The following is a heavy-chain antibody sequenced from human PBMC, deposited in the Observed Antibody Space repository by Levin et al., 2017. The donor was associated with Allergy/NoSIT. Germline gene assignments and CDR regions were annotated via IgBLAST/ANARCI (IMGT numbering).Heavy chain of an antibody. J-gene: IGHJ4*02. Sequence: SSETLSLTCTVSGDSISSSTYSWGWIRQPPGKGLEWIGTIVYGETTYYNPSLKSRVTMSVDTSKNQFSLKLSSVSAADTAVYYCATRRSGSYSDYWGQGTLVTVSS. D-gene: IGHD3-10*01. CDR1: GDSISSSTYS. CDR2: IVYGETT. CDR3: ATRRSGSYSDY. V-gene: IGHV4-39*01.